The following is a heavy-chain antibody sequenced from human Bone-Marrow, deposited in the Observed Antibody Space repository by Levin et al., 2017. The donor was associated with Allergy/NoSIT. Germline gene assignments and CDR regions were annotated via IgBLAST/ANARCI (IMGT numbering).Heavy chain of an antibody. V-gene: IGHV3-21*01. Sequence: GESLKISCAASGFTFSSYSMNWVRQAPGKGLEWVSSISSSSSYIYYADSVKGRFTISRDNAKNSLYLQMNSLRAEDTAVYYCARDLTEGYYYYGMDVWGQGTTVTVSS. J-gene: IGHJ6*02. CDR2: ISSSSSYI. CDR1: GFTFSSYS. CDR3: ARDLTEGYYYYGMDV.